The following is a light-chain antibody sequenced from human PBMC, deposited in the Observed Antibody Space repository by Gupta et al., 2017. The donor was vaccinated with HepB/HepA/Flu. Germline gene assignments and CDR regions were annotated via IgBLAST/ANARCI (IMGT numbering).Light chain of an antibody. J-gene: IGLJ2*01. Sequence: QSALTQPASVSGSPGQSITMSCTGTSSDVGGYDYVSWYQQYPGKAPKLMIYDVSNRPSGVSSRFSGSKSGNTATRTISGLQAEDEADYYCSSYTSSSRVIFGGGTKLTVL. CDR3: SSYTSSSRVI. V-gene: IGLV2-14*03. CDR1: SSDVGGYDY. CDR2: DVS.